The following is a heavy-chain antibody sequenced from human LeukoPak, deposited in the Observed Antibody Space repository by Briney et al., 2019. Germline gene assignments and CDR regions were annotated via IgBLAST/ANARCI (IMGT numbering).Heavy chain of an antibody. Sequence: SETLSLTCTVSGGSISSYYWSRIRQPPGKGLEWIGYIYYSGSTNYNPSLKSRVTISVDTSKNQFSLKLSSVTAADTAVYYCARAGVGYYYDSSGYYFDYWGQGTLVTVSS. V-gene: IGHV4-59*01. CDR3: ARAGVGYYYDSSGYYFDY. D-gene: IGHD3-22*01. CDR1: GGSISSYY. CDR2: IYYSGST. J-gene: IGHJ4*02.